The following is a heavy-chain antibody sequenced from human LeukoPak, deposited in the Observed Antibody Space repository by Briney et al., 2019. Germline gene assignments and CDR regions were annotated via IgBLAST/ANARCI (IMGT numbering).Heavy chain of an antibody. J-gene: IGHJ4*02. CDR3: ARDEQQLVDY. V-gene: IGHV3-21*01. Sequence: TGRSLRLSCAASGFTFSSYSMNWVRQAPGKGLEWVSSISSSSSYINYADSVKGRFTISRDNAKNSLYLQMNSLRAEDTAVYYCARDEQQLVDYWGQGTLVTVSS. CDR1: GFTFSSYS. D-gene: IGHD6-13*01. CDR2: ISSSSSYI.